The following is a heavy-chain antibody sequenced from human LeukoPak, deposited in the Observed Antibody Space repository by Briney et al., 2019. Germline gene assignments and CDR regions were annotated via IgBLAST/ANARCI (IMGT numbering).Heavy chain of an antibody. CDR1: GGSFSGYY. D-gene: IGHD3-22*01. CDR2: INHSGST. J-gene: IGHJ3*02. Sequence: SETQSLTCAVYGGSFSGYYWSWLRQPPGKGLEWLGEINHSGSTNYNPSLKSRVTISVDTSKNQFSLKLSSVTAADTAVYYCAPKDSSGYYTDAFDIWGQGTMVTVSS. CDR3: APKDSSGYYTDAFDI. V-gene: IGHV4-34*01.